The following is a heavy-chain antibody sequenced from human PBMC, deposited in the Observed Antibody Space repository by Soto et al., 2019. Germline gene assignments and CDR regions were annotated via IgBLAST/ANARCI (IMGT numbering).Heavy chain of an antibody. CDR1: GGSISSSNW. V-gene: IGHV4-4*02. D-gene: IGHD3-22*01. CDR2: IYHSGST. Sequence: PSETLSLTCAVSGGSISSSNWWSWVRQPPGKGLEWIGEIYHSGSTNYNPSLKSRVTISVDKSKNQFSLKLSPVTAADTAVYYCARPHYYDSSGYFGDAFDIWGQGTMVTVSS. J-gene: IGHJ3*02. CDR3: ARPHYYDSSGYFGDAFDI.